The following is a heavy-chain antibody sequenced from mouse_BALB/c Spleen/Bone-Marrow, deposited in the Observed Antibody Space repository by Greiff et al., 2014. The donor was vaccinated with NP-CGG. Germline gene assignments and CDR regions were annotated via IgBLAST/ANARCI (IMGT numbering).Heavy chain of an antibody. D-gene: IGHD2-14*01. J-gene: IGHJ2*01. CDR3: ASYYRYSFDY. Sequence: EVQLQQSGAELVKPGASVKLSCTGSGFNIKDTYMHWVKQRPEQGLEWIGRIDPANGNTKYDPKFQGKATITADTSSNTAYLQLSSLTSEDTAAYYCASYYRYSFDYWGQGTTLTVSS. CDR2: IDPANGNT. CDR1: GFNIKDTY. V-gene: IGHV14-3*02.